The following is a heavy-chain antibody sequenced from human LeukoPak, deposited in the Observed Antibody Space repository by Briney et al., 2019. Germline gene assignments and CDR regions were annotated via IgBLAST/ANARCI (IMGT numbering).Heavy chain of an antibody. CDR3: ARGQWELHHVGDY. J-gene: IGHJ4*02. D-gene: IGHD1-26*01. Sequence: SCKASGYTFTGYYMHWVRQAPGKGLEWVSSISSSSSYIYYADSVKGRFTISRDNAKNSLYLQMNSLRAEDTAVYYCARGQWELHHVGDYWGQGTLVTVSS. CDR1: GYTFTGYY. CDR2: ISSSSSYI. V-gene: IGHV3-21*01.